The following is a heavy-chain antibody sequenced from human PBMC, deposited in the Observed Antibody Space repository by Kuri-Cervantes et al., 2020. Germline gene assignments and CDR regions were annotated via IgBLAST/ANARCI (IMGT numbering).Heavy chain of an antibody. J-gene: IGHJ4*02. Sequence: ASVKVSCKASGYTFTSYAIHWVRQAPGQRLEWMGWINAGNGNTKYSQKFQGRVTITSDESTSTAYMELSSLRSEDTAVYYCALAYCGGDCYPWGYWGQGTLVTVSS. CDR2: INAGNGNT. D-gene: IGHD2-21*02. CDR1: GYTFTSYA. V-gene: IGHV1-3*01. CDR3: ALAYCGGDCYPWGY.